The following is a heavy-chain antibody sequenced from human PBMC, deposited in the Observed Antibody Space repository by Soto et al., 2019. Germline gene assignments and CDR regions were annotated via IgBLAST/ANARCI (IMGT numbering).Heavy chain of an antibody. CDR1: GFKFTAYY. V-gene: IGHV1-2*02. CDR2: INPYTGDT. CDR3: ARDRPPDY. Sequence: QVQLVQSGAEVRKPGASVKVSCKASGFKFTAYYVHWVRQAPGQGLEWMGWINPYTGDTNYAQKFQGRVTLTRDTSISTAYMELNGLSSDDTAVYFCARDRPPDYWGQGTLVTVSS. J-gene: IGHJ4*02.